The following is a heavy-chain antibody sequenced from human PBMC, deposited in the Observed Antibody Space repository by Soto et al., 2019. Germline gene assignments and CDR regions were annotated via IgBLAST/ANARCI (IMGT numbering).Heavy chain of an antibody. V-gene: IGHV1-69*04. CDR2: VNPILSMS. J-gene: IGHJ4*02. D-gene: IGHD3-10*01. CDR1: GDTFNFYS. CDR3: ATSYGSGYRAFDF. Sequence: QVQLVQSGAEVKRPGSSVKVSCKASGDTFNFYSINWVRQAPGLGLEWMGRVNPILSMSNYAQRFQDRVTMTPDKSTRTADMELRGLRSEDTALYYCATSYGSGYRAFDFWGQGALVTVSS.